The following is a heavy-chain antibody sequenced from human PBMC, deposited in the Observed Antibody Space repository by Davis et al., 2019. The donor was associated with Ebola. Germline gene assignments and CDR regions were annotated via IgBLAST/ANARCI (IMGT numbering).Heavy chain of an antibody. J-gene: IGHJ6*02. D-gene: IGHD3-9*01. CDR2: ISGSGGST. CDR1: GFTFSSYA. CDR3: ASQDYDILTGYYSPYGMDV. Sequence: GESLKISCAASGFTFSSYAMSWVRQAPGKGLEWVSAISGSGGSTYYADSVKGRFTISRDNSKNTLYLQMNSLRAEDTAVYYCASQDYDILTGYYSPYGMDVWGQGTTVTVSS. V-gene: IGHV3-23*01.